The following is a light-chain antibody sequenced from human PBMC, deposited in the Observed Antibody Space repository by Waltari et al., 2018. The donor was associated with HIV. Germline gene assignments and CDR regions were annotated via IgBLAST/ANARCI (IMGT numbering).Light chain of an antibody. CDR2: AAS. CDR1: QSVSNHH. Sequence: EIVLTQSPGTLSLSPGERVTLYCRSSQSVSNHHLAWYQQIPGQAPRLLIYAASNRATGIPAMFSGSASGTDFTLTICRLEPEDFAVYYCQQYGRAPWTFGRVTKVEIK. J-gene: IGKJ1*01. CDR3: QQYGRAPWT. V-gene: IGKV3-20*01.